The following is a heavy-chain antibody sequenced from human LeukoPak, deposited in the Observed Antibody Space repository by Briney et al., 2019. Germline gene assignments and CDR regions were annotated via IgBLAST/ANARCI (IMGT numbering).Heavy chain of an antibody. D-gene: IGHD6-13*01. Sequence: KPSETLSLTCAVYGGSFSGYYWSWIRQTPGKGLEWIGEINHSGSTNYNPSLKSRVTISVATSKKQFSLKVRSVTAADTAVYYCARKEGGQLVNTRRWFDPWGQGTLVTVSS. CDR3: ARKEGGQLVNTRRWFDP. CDR2: INHSGST. J-gene: IGHJ5*02. CDR1: GGSFSGYY. V-gene: IGHV4-34*01.